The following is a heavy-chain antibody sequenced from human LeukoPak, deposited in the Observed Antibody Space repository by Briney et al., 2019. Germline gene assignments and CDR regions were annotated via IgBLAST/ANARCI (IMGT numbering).Heavy chain of an antibody. CDR3: ARDREVDTAMATYAFDI. D-gene: IGHD5-18*01. J-gene: IGHJ3*02. CDR1: GYTFTSYY. CDR2: INPSGGST. Sequence: ASVKVSCKASGYTFTSYYMHWVRQAPGQGLEWMGLINPSGGSTSYAQKFQGRVTMTRDTSTSTVYMELSSLRSEDTAVYYCARDREVDTAMATYAFDIWGQGTMVTVSS. V-gene: IGHV1-46*01.